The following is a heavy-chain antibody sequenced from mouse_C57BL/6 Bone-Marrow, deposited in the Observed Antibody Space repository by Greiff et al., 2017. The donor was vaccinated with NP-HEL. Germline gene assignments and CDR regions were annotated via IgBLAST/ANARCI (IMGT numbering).Heavy chain of an antibody. J-gene: IGHJ3*01. CDR2: IYPSDSET. CDR1: GYTFTSYW. D-gene: IGHD1-1*01. V-gene: IGHV1-61*01. CDR3: AREGPYYYGSSPTWFAY. Sequence: QVQLKQPGAELVRPGSSVKLSCKASGYTFTSYWMDWVKQRPGQGLEWIGNIYPSDSETHYNQKFKDKATLTVDKSSSTAYMQLSSLTSEDSAVYYCAREGPYYYGSSPTWFAYWGQGTLVTVSA.